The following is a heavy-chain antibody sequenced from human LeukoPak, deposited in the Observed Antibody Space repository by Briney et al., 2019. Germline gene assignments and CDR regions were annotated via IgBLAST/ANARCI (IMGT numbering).Heavy chain of an antibody. CDR3: ARKENVYYYFDY. J-gene: IGHJ4*02. V-gene: IGHV4-30-2*01. CDR1: GGSISSGGYS. D-gene: IGHD3-10*01. Sequence: SQTLSLTCAVSGGSISSGGYSWSWIRQPPGKGLEWIGYIYHSGTTYYNPSLQSRVTMSVDTSKNQFSLKLSSVTAVDTAVYYCARKENVYYYFDYWGQGTLVTVSS. CDR2: IYHSGTT.